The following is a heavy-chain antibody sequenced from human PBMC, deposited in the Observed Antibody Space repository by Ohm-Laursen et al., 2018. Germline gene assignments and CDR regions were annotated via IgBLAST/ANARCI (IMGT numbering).Heavy chain of an antibody. Sequence: SLRLSCAASGFTFSSYAMSWVRQAPGKGLEWVAVISYDGSNKYYADSVKGRFTISRDNSKNTLYLQMNSLRAEDTAVYYCARTFWDYYYYGMDVWGQGTTVTVSS. V-gene: IGHV3-30*03. CDR2: ISYDGSNK. D-gene: IGHD3-16*01. CDR3: ARTFWDYYYYGMDV. J-gene: IGHJ6*02. CDR1: GFTFSSYA.